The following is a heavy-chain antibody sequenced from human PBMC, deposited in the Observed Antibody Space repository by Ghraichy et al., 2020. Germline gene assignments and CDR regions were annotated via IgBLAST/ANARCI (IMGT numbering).Heavy chain of an antibody. CDR3: CRGHWGLVF. Sequence: VAHINQGENEKYYLDSVKVRFAISRDNAKNSLYLQLNSLRVEDTAVYYCCRGHWGLVFWVQGTLVTV. CDR2: INQGENEK. J-gene: IGHJ4*02. D-gene: IGHD3-16*01. V-gene: IGHV3-7*01.